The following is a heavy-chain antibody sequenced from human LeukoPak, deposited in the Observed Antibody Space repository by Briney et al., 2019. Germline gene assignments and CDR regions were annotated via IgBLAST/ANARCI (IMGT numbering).Heavy chain of an antibody. Sequence: PSETLSLTCAVSGGSISSGDYSWSWIRQPPGKGLEWIGYIYHSGSTYYNPSLKSRVTISVDRSKNQFSLKLSSVTAADTAVYYCARTNTTDRFFDPWGQGTLVTVSS. CDR2: IYHSGST. V-gene: IGHV4-30-2*01. CDR1: GGSISSGDYS. CDR3: ARTNTTDRFFDP. D-gene: IGHD2/OR15-2a*01. J-gene: IGHJ5*02.